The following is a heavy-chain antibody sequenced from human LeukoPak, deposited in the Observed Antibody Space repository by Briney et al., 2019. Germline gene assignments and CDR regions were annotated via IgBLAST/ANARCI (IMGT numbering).Heavy chain of an antibody. J-gene: IGHJ5*02. Sequence: GGSLRLSCAASGFTFSDYYMSWIRQDPGKGLEWVSYISSSGSTIYYADSVKGRFTISRDNAKNSLYLQMNSLTAEDTAVYYCARSLQLRYFDWSLRPWGQGTLVTVSS. CDR1: GFTFSDYY. CDR2: ISSSGSTI. D-gene: IGHD3-9*01. V-gene: IGHV3-11*04. CDR3: ARSLQLRYFDWSLRP.